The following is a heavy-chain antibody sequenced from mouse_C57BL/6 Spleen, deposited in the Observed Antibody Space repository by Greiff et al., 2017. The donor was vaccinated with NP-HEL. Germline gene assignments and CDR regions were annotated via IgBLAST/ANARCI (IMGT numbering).Heavy chain of an antibody. CDR3: ARVGLLGAMDY. V-gene: IGHV1-81*01. J-gene: IGHJ4*01. Sequence: QVQLKQSGAELARPGASVKLSCKASGYTFTSYGISWVKQRTGQGLEWIGEIYPRSGNTYYNEKFKGKATPTADKSSSTAYMELRSLTSEDSAVYFCARVGLLGAMDYWGQGTSVTVSS. CDR1: GYTFTSYG. CDR2: IYPRSGNT. D-gene: IGHD2-3*01.